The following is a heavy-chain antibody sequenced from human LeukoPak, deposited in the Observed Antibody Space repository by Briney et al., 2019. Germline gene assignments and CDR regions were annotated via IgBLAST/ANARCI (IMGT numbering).Heavy chain of an antibody. D-gene: IGHD3-3*01. CDR2: IYYSGST. V-gene: IGHV4-59*01. Sequence: SETLSLTCIVSGGSINSYHWSWIRQPAGKGLEWIGHIYYSGSTNYNPSLKSRVTISVDTSKNQFSLKLSSVTAADTAVYYCARGSYYDFWSGYYPPQDYYYMDVWGKGTTVTVSS. CDR3: ARGSYYDFWSGYYPPQDYYYMDV. J-gene: IGHJ6*03. CDR1: GGSINSYH.